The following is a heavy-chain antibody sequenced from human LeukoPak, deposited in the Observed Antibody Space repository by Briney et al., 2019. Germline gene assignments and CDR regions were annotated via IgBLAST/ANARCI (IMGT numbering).Heavy chain of an antibody. D-gene: IGHD3-10*01. CDR3: ARDLLLWFGELLGHFDY. J-gene: IGHJ4*02. CDR1: GFTFSSYW. V-gene: IGHV3-7*01. CDR2: IKQDGSEK. Sequence: PGGSLRLSCAASGFTFSSYWMSWVRQAPGKGLEWVANIKQDGSEKYYVDSVKGRFTISRDNAKNSLYLQMNSLRAEDTAAYYCARDLLLWFGELLGHFDYWGQGTLVTVSS.